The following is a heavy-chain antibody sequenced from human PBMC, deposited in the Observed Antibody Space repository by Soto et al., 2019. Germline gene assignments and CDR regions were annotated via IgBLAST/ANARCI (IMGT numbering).Heavy chain of an antibody. V-gene: IGHV1-3*01. CDR3: AKADDDYSTVQYYYGMDV. D-gene: IGHD4-4*01. CDR2: INPGNGNT. J-gene: IGHJ6*02. Sequence: ASVKVSCKASGYTFTSYGINWVRQAPGRGLEWMGWINPGNGNTKYSQQFQGRVIIDRDTSASTAYMELSSLRSEDTAVYYCAKADDDYSTVQYYYGMDVWGQGTTVTVSS. CDR1: GYTFTSYG.